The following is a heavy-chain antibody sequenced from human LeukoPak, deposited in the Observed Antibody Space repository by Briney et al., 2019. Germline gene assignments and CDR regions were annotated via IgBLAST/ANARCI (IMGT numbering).Heavy chain of an antibody. CDR1: GYTFTGYY. CDR2: INPNSGGT. J-gene: IGHJ4*02. CDR3: ARSVQASSGFDY. D-gene: IGHD6-19*01. V-gene: IGHV1-2*02. Sequence: GASVKVSCKASGYTFTGYYMHWVRQAPRQGLEWMGWINPNSGGTNYAQKFQGRVTMTRDTSISTAYMELSRLRSDDTAVYYCARSVQASSGFDYWGQGTLVTVSS.